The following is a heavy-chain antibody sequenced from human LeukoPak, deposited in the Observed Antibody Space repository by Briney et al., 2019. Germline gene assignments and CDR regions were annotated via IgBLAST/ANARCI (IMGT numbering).Heavy chain of an antibody. D-gene: IGHD3-10*01. Sequence: GGSLRLSCAASGFTFDDYAMHWVRQAPGKGLEWVSGVTWNSGSMDYADSVKGRFTISRDNAKNSLYLQINSLRAEDTALYYCARDSGAYHFDYWGQGTLVTVSS. J-gene: IGHJ4*02. V-gene: IGHV3-9*01. CDR2: VTWNSGSM. CDR1: GFTFDDYA. CDR3: ARDSGAYHFDY.